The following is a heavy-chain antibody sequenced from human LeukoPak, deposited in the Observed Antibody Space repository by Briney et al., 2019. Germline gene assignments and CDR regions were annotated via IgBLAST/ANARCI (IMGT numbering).Heavy chain of an antibody. CDR1: GGTFSSYA. CDR3: ARAYCGGDCYAHFDY. D-gene: IGHD2-21*02. Sequence: SVTVSCTASGGTFSSYAISWVRQAPGQGLEWMGGIIPIFGTANYAQKFQGRVTITADESTSTAYMELSSLRSEDTAVYYCARAYCGGDCYAHFDYWGQGTLVTVSS. CDR2: IIPIFGTA. J-gene: IGHJ4*02. V-gene: IGHV1-69*01.